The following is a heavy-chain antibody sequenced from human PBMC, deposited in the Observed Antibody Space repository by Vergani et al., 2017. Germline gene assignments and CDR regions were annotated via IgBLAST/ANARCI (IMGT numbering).Heavy chain of an antibody. J-gene: IGHJ4*02. Sequence: QVQLVETGGGGVQPGGSLRLYCPTSGFSFNTYGAHWVRQAPGKGLEWVAFIGYDGRIKYNVDSVKGRFTISRDTSKKTLSLQMRSLRADDTAVYYCAKDGRENSDYGYFDYWGQGTLVTVSS. CDR2: IGYDGRIK. V-gene: IGHV3-30*02. D-gene: IGHD4-17*01. CDR3: AKDGRENSDYGYFDY. CDR1: GFSFNTYG.